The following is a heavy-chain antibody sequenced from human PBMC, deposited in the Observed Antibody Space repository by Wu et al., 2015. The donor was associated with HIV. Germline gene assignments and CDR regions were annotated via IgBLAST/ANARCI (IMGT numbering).Heavy chain of an antibody. CDR1: GYTFANYY. V-gene: IGHV1-46*03. D-gene: IGHD3-22*01. CDR3: GRGGYNNSGQYYFSGFRY. Sequence: QVQLVQSGAEVKKPGASVKVSCQASGYTFANYYIHWVRQAPGQGLEWMGVIDPSTVRVTYVQKFQGRVTMARDTSTRTVYLELSSLRSEDTAVYYCGRGGYNNSGQYYFSGFRYWGQGTLVSVSS. J-gene: IGHJ4*02. CDR2: IDPSTVRV.